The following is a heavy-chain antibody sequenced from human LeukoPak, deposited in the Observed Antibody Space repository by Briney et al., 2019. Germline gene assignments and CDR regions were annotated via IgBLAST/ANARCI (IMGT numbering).Heavy chain of an antibody. CDR1: GGSFSGYY. V-gene: IGHV4-34*01. CDR2: INHSEST. J-gene: IGHJ6*02. Sequence: PSETLSLTCAVYGGSFSGYYWSWIRQPPGKGLEWIGEINHSESTNYNPSLKSRVTISVDTSKNQFSLKLSSVTAADTAVYYCARGGSSTSYRLYYYYGMDVWGQGTTVTVSS. CDR3: ARGGSSTSYRLYYYYGMDV. D-gene: IGHD2-2*01.